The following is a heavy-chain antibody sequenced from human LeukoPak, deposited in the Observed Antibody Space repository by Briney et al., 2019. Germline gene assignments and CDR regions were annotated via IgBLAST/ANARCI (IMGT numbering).Heavy chain of an antibody. Sequence: ASVKVSCKASGYTFTSYDINWVRQATGQGLEWTGWMNPNSGNTGYAQKFQGRVTMTRNTSISTAYMELSSLRSEDTAVYYCARFGYGYNSYYGMDVWGQGTTVTVSS. CDR1: GYTFTSYD. D-gene: IGHD5-24*01. CDR3: ARFGYGYNSYYGMDV. J-gene: IGHJ6*02. CDR2: MNPNSGNT. V-gene: IGHV1-8*01.